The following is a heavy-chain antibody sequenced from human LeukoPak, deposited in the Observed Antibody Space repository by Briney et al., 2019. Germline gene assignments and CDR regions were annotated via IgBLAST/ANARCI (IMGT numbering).Heavy chain of an antibody. CDR1: RFTFSAYH. Sequence: GGSLRLSCAASRFTFSAYHMSWIRQAPGKGLEWVSYISRSGSTIYYTDSVKGRFTISRDNAKNSLYLQMNSLRAEDTAVYYCARDSGDWLKSYYYYYMDVWGKGTTVTVSS. CDR3: ARDSGDWLKSYYYYYMDV. CDR2: ISRSGSTI. D-gene: IGHD2-21*02. J-gene: IGHJ6*03. V-gene: IGHV3-11*04.